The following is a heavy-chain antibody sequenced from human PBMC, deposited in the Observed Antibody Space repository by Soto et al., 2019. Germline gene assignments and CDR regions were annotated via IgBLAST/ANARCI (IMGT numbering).Heavy chain of an antibody. J-gene: IGHJ3*01. CDR3: VRERGPFDAFDF. V-gene: IGHV3-33*01. Sequence: PGASLRLSCAASGFMFTNYGMHWVRQAPGKGLEWVAVVWANGINNYYADFVEGRFTISRDNSKSSLYLQMNSLRVEDTAVYYCVRERGPFDAFDFWGQGTMVTVSS. CDR2: VWANGINN. CDR1: GFMFTNYG.